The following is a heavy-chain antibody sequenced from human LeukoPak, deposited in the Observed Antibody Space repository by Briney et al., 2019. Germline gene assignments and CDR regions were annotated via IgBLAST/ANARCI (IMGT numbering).Heavy chain of an antibody. CDR1: GVSISSSNSY. CDR2: IYYSGNT. J-gene: IGHJ4*02. Sequence: SGTLSLTCTVSGVSISSSNSYWGWIRQPPGKGLEWIGSIYYSGNTYYNASLKSQVSISIDTSKNQFSLRLTSVTAADTAVYYCARGLYDYVWGSYRSDPYFDYWGQGTLVTVSS. CDR3: ARGLYDYVWGSYRSDPYFDY. D-gene: IGHD3-16*02. V-gene: IGHV4-39*01.